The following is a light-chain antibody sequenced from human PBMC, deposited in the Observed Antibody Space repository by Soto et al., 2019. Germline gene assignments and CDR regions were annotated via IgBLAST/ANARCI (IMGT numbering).Light chain of an antibody. CDR1: CGAVTSDSF. CDR2: STT. CDR3: LLFYNGVRV. V-gene: IGLV7-43*01. Sequence: QAVLPKKPSRIVSRGGTVSLLCASSCGAVTSDSFPNWFEQKPGQPPSALIYSTTNKHSWTPARFSGSLLGGKAALTLSGVQPEDEAEYYCLLFYNGVRVFGGGTKLTVL. J-gene: IGLJ3*02.